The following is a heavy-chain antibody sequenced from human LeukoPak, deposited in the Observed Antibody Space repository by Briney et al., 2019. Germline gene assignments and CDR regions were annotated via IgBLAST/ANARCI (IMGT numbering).Heavy chain of an antibody. V-gene: IGHV3-7*01. CDR1: GFTSSSYW. J-gene: IGHJ4*02. CDR2: IKQDGSEK. CDR3: ARSTVTDFDY. D-gene: IGHD4-17*01. Sequence: GGSLRLSCAASGFTSSSYWMSWVRQAPGKGLEWVANIKQDGSEKYYVDSVKGRFTISRDNAKNSLYLQMNSLRAEDTAVYYCARSTVTDFDYWGQGTLVTVSS.